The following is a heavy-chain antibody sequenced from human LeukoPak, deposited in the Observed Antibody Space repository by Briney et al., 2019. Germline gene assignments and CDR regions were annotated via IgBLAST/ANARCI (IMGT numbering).Heavy chain of an antibody. D-gene: IGHD3-3*01. CDR3: ARHFAGPGTYTPYYGMDV. J-gene: IGHJ6*02. Sequence: PSETLSLTSTVSGGSISSYYWTWIRQPPGKGLEWIGYIYYSVSTNYNPSLTSRVTISVDTSKKHFSLKLSSVTAADTAVYYCARHFAGPGTYTPYYGMDVWGQGTTVTVS. CDR1: GGSISSYY. CDR2: IYYSVST. V-gene: IGHV4-59*08.